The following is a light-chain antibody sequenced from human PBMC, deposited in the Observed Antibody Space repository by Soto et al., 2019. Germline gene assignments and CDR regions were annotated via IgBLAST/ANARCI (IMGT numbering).Light chain of an antibody. J-gene: IGLJ1*01. CDR2: DNN. V-gene: IGLV1-51*01. CDR3: RTWDTSLSAAV. Sequence: QSVLTQPPSVSAAPGQKVTISCSGSSSNIGNNFVSWYQQLPGTAPKLLTYDNNRRPSGIPDRFSGSKSGTSATLGITGLQTGDEADCYCRTWDTSLSAAVFGTGTKVTVL. CDR1: SSNIGNNF.